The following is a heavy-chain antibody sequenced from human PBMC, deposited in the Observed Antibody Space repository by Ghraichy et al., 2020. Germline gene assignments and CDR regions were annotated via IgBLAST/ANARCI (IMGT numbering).Heavy chain of an antibody. D-gene: IGHD3-22*01. CDR3: ASWIIVDIPSV. CDR2: ISTSGSNR. Sequence: RGSLRLSCAASGFSFSTYEMSWVRQTPEKGLEWVAYISTSGSNRYYAESVKGRFTISRDNAETSLYLQMNSLRAEDTAIYYCASWIIVDIPSVWGQGTTVTVSS. CDR1: GFSFSTYE. J-gene: IGHJ6*02. V-gene: IGHV3-48*03.